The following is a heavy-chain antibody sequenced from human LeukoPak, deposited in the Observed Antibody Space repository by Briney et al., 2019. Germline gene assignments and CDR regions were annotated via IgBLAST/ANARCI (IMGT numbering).Heavy chain of an antibody. Sequence: GASVKVSCKASGYTFTGYYMHWVRQAPGQGLEWMGWINPNSGGTNYAGAFQGRVTMTTDTSTNTAYMELRSLRSDDTAVYYCARVQGYYYHYLDVWGKGTTVTVSS. CDR1: GYTFTGYY. J-gene: IGHJ6*03. CDR2: INPNSGGT. CDR3: ARVQGYYYHYLDV. V-gene: IGHV1-2*02.